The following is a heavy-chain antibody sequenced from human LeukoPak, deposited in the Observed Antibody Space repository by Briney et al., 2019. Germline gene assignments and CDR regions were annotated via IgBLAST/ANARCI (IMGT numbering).Heavy chain of an antibody. CDR2: IYTSGST. J-gene: IGHJ5*02. CDR1: GGSISSGSYY. V-gene: IGHV4-61*02. CDR3: ARDREAPYDFWSGYLGGGNWFDP. D-gene: IGHD3-3*01. Sequence: PSQTLSLTCTVPGGSISSGSYYWSWIRQPAGKGLEWIGRIYTSGSTNYNPSLKSRVTISVDTPKNQFSLKLSSVTAADTAVYYCARDREAPYDFWSGYLGGGNWFDPWGQGTLVTVSS.